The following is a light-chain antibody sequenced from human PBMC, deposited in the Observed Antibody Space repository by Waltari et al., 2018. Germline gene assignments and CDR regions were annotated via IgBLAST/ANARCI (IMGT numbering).Light chain of an antibody. CDR2: AVR. CDR3: SSYTTISTVV. CDR1: SSDVGYYNY. J-gene: IGLJ2*01. V-gene: IGLV2-14*03. Sequence: QSALTQPASVSGSPGQSITISCTGTSSDVGYYNYVSWYQQHPGKAPKPMIYAVRDRPPGGFNRFSGSKSGNTASLTISGLQAEDEADYYCSSYTTISTVVFGGGTKLTVL.